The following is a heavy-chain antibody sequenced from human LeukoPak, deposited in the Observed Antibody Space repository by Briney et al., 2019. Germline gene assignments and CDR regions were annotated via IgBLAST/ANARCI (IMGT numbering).Heavy chain of an antibody. CDR1: GFTFSSDA. D-gene: IGHD5-12*01. Sequence: GGSLRLSCAASGFTFSSDAMSWVRQAPGKGLNWVSTISGSGSATYYADSAKGRFTISRDNSKNTLYLQMNSLRAEDTAVYYCARESAYSGYDYWGQGTLVTVSS. CDR2: ISGSGSAT. J-gene: IGHJ4*02. V-gene: IGHV3-23*01. CDR3: ARESAYSGYDY.